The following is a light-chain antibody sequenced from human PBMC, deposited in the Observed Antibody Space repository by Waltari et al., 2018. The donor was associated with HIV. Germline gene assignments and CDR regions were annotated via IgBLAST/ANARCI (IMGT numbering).Light chain of an antibody. CDR1: QSVSSY. V-gene: IGKV3-11*01. CDR3: QQRSNWPLT. J-gene: IGKJ4*01. CDR2: DAS. Sequence: TQSPATLSLSPGERATLSCRASQSVSSYLAWYQQKPGQAPRLLIYDASNRATGIPARFSGSGSGTDFTLTISSLEPEDFAVYYCQQRSNWPLTFGGGTKVEIK.